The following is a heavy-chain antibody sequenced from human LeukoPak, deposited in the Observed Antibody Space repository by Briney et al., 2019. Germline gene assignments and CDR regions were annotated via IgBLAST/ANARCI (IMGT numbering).Heavy chain of an antibody. CDR2: ISYDGSNK. CDR3: ASQGGLLWFGELSGGMDV. V-gene: IGHV3-30-3*01. Sequence: GRSLRLSCAASGFTFSSYAMNWVRQAPGKELEWVAFISYDGSNKYYADSVKGRFTISRDNSKNTLYLQMNSLRAEDTAVYYCASQGGLLWFGELSGGMDVWGQGTTVTVSS. CDR1: GFTFSSYA. D-gene: IGHD3-10*01. J-gene: IGHJ6*02.